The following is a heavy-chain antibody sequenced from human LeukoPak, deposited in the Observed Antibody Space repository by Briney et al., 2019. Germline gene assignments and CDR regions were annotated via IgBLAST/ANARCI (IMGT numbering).Heavy chain of an antibody. CDR3: ARGGVLGYCSSTSCFPHNWFDP. CDR1: GYTFTSYY. CDR2: INPSGGST. J-gene: IGHJ5*02. D-gene: IGHD2-2*01. V-gene: IGHV1-46*01. Sequence: GASVKVSCKASGYTFTSYYMHWVRQAPGQGLEWMGIINPSGGSTSYAQKFQGRVTMTRDTSISTAYMELSRLRSDDTAVYYCARGGVLGYCSSTSCFPHNWFDPWGQGTLVTVSS.